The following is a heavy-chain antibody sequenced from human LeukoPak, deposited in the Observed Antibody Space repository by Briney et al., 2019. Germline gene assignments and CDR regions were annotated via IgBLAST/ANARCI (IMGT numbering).Heavy chain of an antibody. CDR1: GDSISFHF. CDR3: ATLGRAAGNALDI. Sequence: SETLSLTCSVSGDSISFHFWSWIRQPPGKGLEWIGHTYYGGSTDYNPSLASRVTASADTSKNQFSLKLSSVTAADTAVYYCATLGRAAGNALDIWGQGTVVIVSS. V-gene: IGHV4-59*11. CDR2: TYYGGST. J-gene: IGHJ3*02. D-gene: IGHD1-26*01.